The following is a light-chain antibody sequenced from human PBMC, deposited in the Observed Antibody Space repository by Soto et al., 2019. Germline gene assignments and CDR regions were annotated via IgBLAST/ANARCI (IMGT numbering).Light chain of an antibody. CDR3: QQYSYGPPIQYT. CDR2: GAS. V-gene: IGKV3-15*01. J-gene: IGKJ2*01. CDR1: QSVSSN. Sequence: EIVMTQSPATRSVSPGERATLSCRASQSVSSNLAWYQQKPGQAPRLLIYGASTRATGIPARFSVSVSGTEVSRTISSLQSEDFAVYYYQQYSYGPPIQYTFGQGTKLEIK.